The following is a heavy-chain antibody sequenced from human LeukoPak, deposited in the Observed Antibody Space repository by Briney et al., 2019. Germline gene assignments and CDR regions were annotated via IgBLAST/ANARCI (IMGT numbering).Heavy chain of an antibody. CDR1: GGSISSYY. J-gene: IGHJ4*02. V-gene: IGHV4-59*01. Sequence: SETLSLTCTVSGGSISSYYWNWIRQPPGKGLEWIGYIFYSGITNYNPSLKSRVTISVDTSKNQFSLKLSSVTAADTAVYYCARGSPTADYWGQGTLVTVSS. CDR3: ARGSPTADY. CDR2: IFYSGIT.